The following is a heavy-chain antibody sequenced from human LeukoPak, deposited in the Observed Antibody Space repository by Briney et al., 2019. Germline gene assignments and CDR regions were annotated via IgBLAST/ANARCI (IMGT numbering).Heavy chain of an antibody. V-gene: IGHV3-23*01. D-gene: IGHD6-13*01. CDR1: GFTFSSYA. Sequence: GGSLRLSRAASGFTFSSYAMSWVRQAPGKGLEWVSAISGSGGSTYYADSVKGRFTISRDNSKNTLYLQMNSLRAEDTAVYYCAKDRRYSSSWFSYWGQGTLVTVSS. CDR2: ISGSGGST. CDR3: AKDRRYSSSWFSY. J-gene: IGHJ4*02.